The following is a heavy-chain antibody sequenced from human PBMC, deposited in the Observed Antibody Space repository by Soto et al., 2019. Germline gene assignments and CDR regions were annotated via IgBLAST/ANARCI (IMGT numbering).Heavy chain of an antibody. CDR2: ITYGGSI. Sequence: SETLSLTCTVSGASITNDAFFWTWVRQHPEKGLEWLAYITYGGSIYYDPSLRSRLTVSIDKSKSQFSLNARSVTAADTAVYYCAKMERTQLWLLVQNWGQGLPVTVSS. CDR1: GASITNDAFF. J-gene: IGHJ4*02. D-gene: IGHD5-18*01. CDR3: AKMERTQLWLLVQN. V-gene: IGHV4-31*03.